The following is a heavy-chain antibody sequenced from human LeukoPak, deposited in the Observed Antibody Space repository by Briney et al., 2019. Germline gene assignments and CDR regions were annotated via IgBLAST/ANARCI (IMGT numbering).Heavy chain of an antibody. CDR1: GGSISSYY. V-gene: IGHV4-59*01. Sequence: PSETLSLTCIVSGGSISSYYWSWIRQPPGKGLEWIGYIYYSGSTNYNPSLKSRVTRSVDTSKNQFSLKLSSVTAAGTAVYYCARGFGPTILSGYYYYGMDVWGQGTTVTVSS. D-gene: IGHD5-12*01. CDR2: IYYSGST. CDR3: ARGFGPTILSGYYYYGMDV. J-gene: IGHJ6*02.